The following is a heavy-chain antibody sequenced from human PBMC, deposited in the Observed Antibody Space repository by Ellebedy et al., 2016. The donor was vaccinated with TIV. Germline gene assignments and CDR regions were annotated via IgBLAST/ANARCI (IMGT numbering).Heavy chain of an antibody. V-gene: IGHV3-23*01. J-gene: IGHJ5*02. Sequence: GESLKISCAASGFTFSSYSMNWARQAPGKGLEWVSGFSGRGPKTYYADSVKGRFTISRDISKNTLYLQMNSLRAEDTAVYYCARDQAVLRYFGNWFDPWGQGTLVTVSS. CDR1: GFTFSSYS. CDR2: FSGRGPKT. CDR3: ARDQAVLRYFGNWFDP. D-gene: IGHD3-9*01.